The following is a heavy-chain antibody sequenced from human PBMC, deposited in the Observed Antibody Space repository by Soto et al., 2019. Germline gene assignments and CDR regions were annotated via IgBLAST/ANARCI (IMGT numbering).Heavy chain of an antibody. Sequence: QVQLVQSGPEVKKPGSSVKASCKASGGTFSSYAISWVRQPPGQGLEWMGGIFPIFGTANYAQKFQGRVTITADKSASAAYMELSSLRSEDTAVYYCAVSVVTAHAYYFDYWGQGTLVTVSS. CDR2: IFPIFGTA. J-gene: IGHJ4*02. V-gene: IGHV1-69*06. CDR1: GGTFSSYA. CDR3: AVSVVTAHAYYFDY. D-gene: IGHD2-21*02.